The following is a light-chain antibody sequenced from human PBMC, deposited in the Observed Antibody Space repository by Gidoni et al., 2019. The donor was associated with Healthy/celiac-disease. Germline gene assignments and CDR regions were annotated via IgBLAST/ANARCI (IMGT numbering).Light chain of an antibody. V-gene: IGKV3-11*01. CDR3: QQRSNWPIT. J-gene: IGKJ5*01. CDR2: DAS. Sequence: EIVLTQSPATLSLSPGERATLSCRASQSVSSYFAWYQQKPGQAPRLPIYDASNRATGIPARFSGSGSGTDFTLTLSSLEPEDFAVYYCQQRSNWPITFGQGTRLEIK. CDR1: QSVSSY.